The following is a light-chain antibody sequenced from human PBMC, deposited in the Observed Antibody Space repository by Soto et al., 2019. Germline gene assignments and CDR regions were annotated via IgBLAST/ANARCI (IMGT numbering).Light chain of an antibody. CDR2: RNT. J-gene: IGLJ3*02. V-gene: IGLV1-47*01. CDR3: AAWDENLRSVV. Sequence: QSVLTQQPSASETPGQRVTISCSGGRSNIGSNYAFWYQQFPGTTPKLFIFRNTQRPSGVPDRFSGSKSGTSASLTISGLRSEDDATYYCAAWDENLRSVVFGGGTKVTVL. CDR1: RSNIGSNY.